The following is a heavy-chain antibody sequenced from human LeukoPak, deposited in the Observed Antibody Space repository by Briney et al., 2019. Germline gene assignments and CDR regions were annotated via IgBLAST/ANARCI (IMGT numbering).Heavy chain of an antibody. CDR2: ISYDGSNK. V-gene: IGHV3-30-3*01. CDR3: ARAKIVVVVAANIDY. J-gene: IGHJ4*02. CDR1: GFTFSSYA. D-gene: IGHD2-15*01. Sequence: GGSLRFSCAASGFTFSSYAMPWVRQAPGKGLEWVAVISYDGSNKYYADSVKGRFTISRDNSKNTLYLQMNSLRAEDTAVYYCARAKIVVVVAANIDYWGQGTLVTVSS.